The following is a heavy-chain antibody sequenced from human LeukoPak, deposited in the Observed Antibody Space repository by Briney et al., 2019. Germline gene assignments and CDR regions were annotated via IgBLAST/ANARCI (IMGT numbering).Heavy chain of an antibody. CDR3: ARDQTRQLVDY. V-gene: IGHV3-30*04. CDR1: GFTFSSYA. Sequence: GGSLRLSCAASGFTFSSYAMHWVRQAPGKGLEWVAVISYDGSNKYYADSVKGRFTISRDNSKNTLYLQMNSLRAEDTAVYYCARDQTRQLVDYWGQGTLVTVSS. CDR2: ISYDGSNK. J-gene: IGHJ4*02. D-gene: IGHD2-2*01.